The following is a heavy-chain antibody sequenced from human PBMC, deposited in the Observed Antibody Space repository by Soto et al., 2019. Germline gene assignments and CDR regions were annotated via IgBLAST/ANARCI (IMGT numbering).Heavy chain of an antibody. Sequence: EVQLLESGGGLVQPGGSLRLSCAASGFTFSSYAMSWVRQAPGRGLEWVSAISGRGGSTYYTDSVKGRFTISRDNSKNTLYLQVNSLRAEDTAVYYCAKEGDGSGSFDYWGQGSLVAVSS. CDR3: AKEGDGSGSFDY. CDR1: GFTFSSYA. V-gene: IGHV3-23*01. D-gene: IGHD3-10*01. CDR2: ISGRGGST. J-gene: IGHJ4*02.